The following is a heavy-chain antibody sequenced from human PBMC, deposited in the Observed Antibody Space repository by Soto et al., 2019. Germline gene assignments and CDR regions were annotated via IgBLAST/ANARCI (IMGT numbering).Heavy chain of an antibody. J-gene: IGHJ4*02. V-gene: IGHV1-18*01. CDR1: GYTFASYS. CDR2: ISAYNGNT. Sequence: QVQLVQSGAEVKKPGASVKVSCKASGYTFASYSISWMRQAPGQGLGWMGWISAYNGNTNYPQKLQGRATMTTDTSTSTAYMELRSLRSDVTAVYYCARAPPPPDYWGQGTLVTVSS. CDR3: ARAPPPPDY.